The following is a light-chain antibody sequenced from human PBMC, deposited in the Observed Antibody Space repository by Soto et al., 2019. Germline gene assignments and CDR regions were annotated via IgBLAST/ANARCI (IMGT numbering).Light chain of an antibody. CDR3: QQYGSFRA. J-gene: IGKJ1*01. V-gene: IGKV3-20*01. CDR1: QSVSSSY. CDR2: GAS. Sequence: EIVLTQSPGTLSLSPGERATLSCRASQSVSSSYLAWYQQKPGQAPRLLIYGASSRATGIPDGFSGSGSGTDFTLTISRLEPEDFAVYYCQQYGSFRAFGQGTKVEIK.